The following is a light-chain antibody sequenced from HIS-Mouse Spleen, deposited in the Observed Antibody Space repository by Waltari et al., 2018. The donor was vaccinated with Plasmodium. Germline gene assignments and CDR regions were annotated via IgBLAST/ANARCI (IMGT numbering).Light chain of an antibody. V-gene: IGKV3-15*01. CDR1: QRVSSN. CDR2: GAS. Sequence: MGMTQSPATLSVSPGERATLSCRASQRVSSNLAWYQQKPGQAPRLLIYGASTRATGIPARFSGSGSGTEFTLTISSLQSEDFAVYYCQQYNNWSFTFGPGTKVDIK. CDR3: QQYNNWSFT. J-gene: IGKJ3*01.